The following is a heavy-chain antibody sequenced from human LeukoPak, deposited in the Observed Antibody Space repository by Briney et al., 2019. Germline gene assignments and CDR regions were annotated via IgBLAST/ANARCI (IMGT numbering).Heavy chain of an antibody. Sequence: SETLSLTCAVSGGSIGGYYWSWIRQPPGKGLEWIGYIYTSGSTNYNPSLKSRVTISLDTSKNQFSLRLSSVTAADTAFYYCARHDNYSYYFMDVWGKGTTVTVSS. CDR2: IYTSGST. CDR3: ARHDNYSYYFMDV. CDR1: GGSIGGYY. V-gene: IGHV4-4*09. D-gene: IGHD3-22*01. J-gene: IGHJ6*03.